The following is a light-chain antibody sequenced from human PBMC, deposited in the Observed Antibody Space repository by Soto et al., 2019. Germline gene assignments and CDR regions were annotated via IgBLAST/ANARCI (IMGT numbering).Light chain of an antibody. J-gene: IGKJ2*01. CDR3: QQYNSNLYT. Sequence: DIQLTQSPSTLSASVGDRVTITCRASQSINDWLAWYQQKPGKAPKLLIYKASNLESGVPSRFSGSGSGTEVTLTISSLQPDDFATYYCQQYNSNLYTFGQGTKLEIK. CDR1: QSINDW. CDR2: KAS. V-gene: IGKV1-5*03.